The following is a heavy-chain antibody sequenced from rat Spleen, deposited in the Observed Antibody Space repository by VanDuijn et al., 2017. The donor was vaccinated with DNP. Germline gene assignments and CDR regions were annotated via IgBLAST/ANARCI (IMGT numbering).Heavy chain of an antibody. Sequence: EVLLQESGPGLVKPAQSLSLTCSVTGYSITGNYWGWIRKFPGNKMEWIGHISYSGSATYNPSLKSRISITRDTSKNQFFLQLSSVTSEDTATYYCARWTYYFDYWGQGVMVTVSS. J-gene: IGHJ2*01. V-gene: IGHV3-1*01. CDR2: ISYSGSA. CDR3: ARWTYYFDY. CDR1: GYSITGNY.